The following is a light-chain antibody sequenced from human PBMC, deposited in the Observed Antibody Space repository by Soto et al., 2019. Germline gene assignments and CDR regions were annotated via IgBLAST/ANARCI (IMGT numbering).Light chain of an antibody. V-gene: IGKV3D-15*01. J-gene: IGKJ5*01. CDR1: QNISNY. CDR2: DVS. CDR3: QQYNNWPIT. Sequence: MVFRQSRSTLAVSTGKRASLSCGASQNISNYLIWYQQKPGQAPRLLIYDVSNRATGIPARFSGSGSGTDFTLTISSLQSEDFAVYYCQQYNNWPITFGQGTRLEI.